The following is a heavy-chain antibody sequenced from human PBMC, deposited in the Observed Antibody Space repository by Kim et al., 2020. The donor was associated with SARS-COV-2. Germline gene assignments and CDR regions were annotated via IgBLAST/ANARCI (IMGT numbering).Heavy chain of an antibody. D-gene: IGHD3-9*01. CDR2: IYYSGST. Sequence: SETLSLTCTVSGGSISSSSYYWGWIRQPPGKGLEWIGSIYYSGSTYYNPSLKSRVTISVDTSKNQFSLKLSSVTAADTAVYYCARREGPSGIRYFDWLGSYNWFDPWGQGTLVTVSS. CDR3: ARREGPSGIRYFDWLGSYNWFDP. V-gene: IGHV4-39*01. CDR1: GGSISSSSYY. J-gene: IGHJ5*02.